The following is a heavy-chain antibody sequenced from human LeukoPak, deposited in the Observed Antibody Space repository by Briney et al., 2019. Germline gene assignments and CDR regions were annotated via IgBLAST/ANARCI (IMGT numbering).Heavy chain of an antibody. J-gene: IGHJ4*02. Sequence: PGGSLRLSCAASGFTFSSYWMSWVRQAPGKGLEWVANIKQDGSEKYYVDSVKGRFTISRDNAKNSLYLQMNSLRAEDTAVYYCARGAHDFWSGYYTGSFDCWGQGTLVTVSS. CDR1: GFTFSSYW. CDR3: ARGAHDFWSGYYTGSFDC. D-gene: IGHD3-3*01. CDR2: IKQDGSEK. V-gene: IGHV3-7*03.